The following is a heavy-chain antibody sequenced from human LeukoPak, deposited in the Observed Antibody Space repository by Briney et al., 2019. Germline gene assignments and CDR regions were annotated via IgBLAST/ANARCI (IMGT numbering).Heavy chain of an antibody. CDR3: AKAGSGWYPQIYYFDY. V-gene: IGHV3-23*01. CDR1: GFTFSSYA. Sequence: PGGSLRLSCAASGFTFSSYAMSWVRQAPGKGLEWVSAISGSGGSTYYADSVTGRFTISRDNSKNTLYLQMNSLRAEDTAVYYCAKAGSGWYPQIYYFDYWGQGTLVTVSS. D-gene: IGHD6-19*01. J-gene: IGHJ4*02. CDR2: ISGSGGST.